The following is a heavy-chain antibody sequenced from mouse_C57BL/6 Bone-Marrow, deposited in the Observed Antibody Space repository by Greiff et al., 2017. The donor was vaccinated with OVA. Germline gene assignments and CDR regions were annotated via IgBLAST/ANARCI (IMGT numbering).Heavy chain of an antibody. CDR1: GYTFTDYY. CDR3: AREVNYWYFDV. J-gene: IGHJ1*03. Sequence: QVQLKESGAELVRPGASVKLSCKASGYTFTDYYINWVKQRPGQGLEWIARIYPGSGNTYYNEKFKGKATLTAEKSSSTAYMQLSSLTSEDSAVYFCAREVNYWYFDVWGTGTTVTVSS. CDR2: IYPGSGNT. V-gene: IGHV1-76*01. D-gene: IGHD2-5*01.